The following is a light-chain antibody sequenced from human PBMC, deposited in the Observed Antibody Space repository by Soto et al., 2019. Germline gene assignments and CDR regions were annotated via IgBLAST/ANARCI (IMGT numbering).Light chain of an antibody. V-gene: IGKV1-5*02. CDR3: QQYNSYPIT. J-gene: IGKJ5*01. Sequence: DIQMTQSPSTLSASVGDRVTIICRASQSISSWLAWYQQKPGKAPKLLIYDASNLESGVPSRFSGSGSGTEFTLTISSLQPDDFATYYCQQYNSYPITFGQGTRLETK. CDR2: DAS. CDR1: QSISSW.